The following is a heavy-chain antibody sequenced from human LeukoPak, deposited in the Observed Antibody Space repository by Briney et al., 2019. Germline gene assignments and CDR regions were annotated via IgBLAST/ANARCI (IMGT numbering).Heavy chain of an antibody. CDR2: FHPSSGGA. CDR3: AIKRIRGNPFDY. V-gene: IGHV1-2*02. D-gene: IGHD2/OR15-2a*01. CDR1: AYTFADHY. J-gene: IGHJ4*02. Sequence: VASVKVSCKASAYTFADHYVHWVRQAPGQGLEGMGWFHPSSGGAGYAPRSQGRVIMTSDTSISTAYMRLTRLRSDDTALYYCAIKRIRGNPFDYWGQGTLVTVSS.